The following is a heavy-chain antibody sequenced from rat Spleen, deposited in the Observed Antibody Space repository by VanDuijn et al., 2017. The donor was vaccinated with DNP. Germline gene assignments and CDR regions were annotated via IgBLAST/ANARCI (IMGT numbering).Heavy chain of an antibody. CDR1: GFTFTSFW. CDR3: TKIAAGAMDA. V-gene: IGHV5-46*01. Sequence: EVQLVESGGGLVQPGRSLKLSCAASGFTFTSFWMFWIRQAPKKGLEWVATISTSGGTTYYRDSVKGRFTVSRDDAKNTLYLQMNSLRSEDTATYFCTKIAAGAMDAWGRGTSVTVSS. D-gene: IGHD1-2*01. CDR2: ISTSGGTT. J-gene: IGHJ4*01.